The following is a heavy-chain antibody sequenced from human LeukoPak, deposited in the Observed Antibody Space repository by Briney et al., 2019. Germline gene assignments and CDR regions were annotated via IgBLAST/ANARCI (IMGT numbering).Heavy chain of an antibody. J-gene: IGHJ5*02. Sequence: ASVKVSCKASGYTFTSYDINWVRQATGQGLEWMGWMNPNSGNTGYAQKFQGRVTMTRNTSISTAYMELSSLRSEDTAVYYCARGLRCSGGSCYSRWFDPWGQGTLVTVSS. CDR3: ARGLRCSGGSCYSRWFDP. CDR1: GYTFTSYD. CDR2: MNPNSGNT. V-gene: IGHV1-8*01. D-gene: IGHD2-15*01.